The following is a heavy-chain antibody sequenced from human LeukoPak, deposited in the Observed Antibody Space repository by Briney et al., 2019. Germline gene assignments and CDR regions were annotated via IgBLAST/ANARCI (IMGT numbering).Heavy chain of an antibody. J-gene: IGHJ4*02. V-gene: IGHV4-59*11. CDR3: ARAPYGGNLDY. CDR2: ISYIGST. CDR1: GGSFSSHY. D-gene: IGHD4-23*01. Sequence: SETLSLTCTVSGGSFSSHYWSWIRQPPGKGLEWIGYISYIGSTNYNPSLKSRVTISVDTSKNQFSLKLSSVTAADTAVYYCARAPYGGNLDYWGQGTLVTVSS.